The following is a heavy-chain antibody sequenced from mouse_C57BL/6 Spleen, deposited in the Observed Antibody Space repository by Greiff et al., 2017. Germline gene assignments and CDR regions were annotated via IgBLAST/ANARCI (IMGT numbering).Heavy chain of an antibody. CDR3: TTGRGVAAWAMEE. CDR2: IDPEDGDT. Sequence: EVQLQQSGAELVRPGASVKLSCTASGFNIKDYYMHWVKQRPEQGLEWIGRIDPEDGDTEYAPKFQGKATMTADTSSNTAYLQLSSLTSEDTAVYYCTTGRGVAAWAMEEWCKGPTDTVPT. D-gene: IGHD1-1*01. CDR1: GFNIKDYY. J-gene: IGHJ4*01. V-gene: IGHV14-1*01.